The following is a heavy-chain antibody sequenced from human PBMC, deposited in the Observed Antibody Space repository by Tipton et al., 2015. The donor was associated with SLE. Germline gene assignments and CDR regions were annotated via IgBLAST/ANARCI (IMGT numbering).Heavy chain of an antibody. Sequence: QVQLVQSGPEVKKPGASVKVSCKASGYTFTSYAISWVRQAPGQGLEWMGMIIPIFGTANYAQKFQGRVTITTDESTSTAYMKLSSLRSDDTAVYYCATDAGGVDYGDMPEDWGQGTLVTVSS. V-gene: IGHV1-69*18. CDR2: IIPIFGTA. D-gene: IGHD4-17*01. CDR3: ATDAGGVDYGDMPED. J-gene: IGHJ4*02. CDR1: GYTFTSYA.